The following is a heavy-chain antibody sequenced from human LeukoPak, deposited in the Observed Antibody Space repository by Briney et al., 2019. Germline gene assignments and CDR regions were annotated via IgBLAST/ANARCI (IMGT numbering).Heavy chain of an antibody. CDR2: IYHNGDT. J-gene: IGHJ6*03. CDR1: ASSISSGYF. V-gene: IGHV4-38-2*02. Sequence: PSETLSLTCTVSASSISSGYFWGWIRQPPGEGLEWIGSIYHNGDTYYTPSLKSRVSISVDTSKNQFSLKLSSVTDADTAVYFCARGGGLRWLYYYMDVWGRGTTVTVSS. CDR3: ARGGGLRWLYYYMDV. D-gene: IGHD3-16*01.